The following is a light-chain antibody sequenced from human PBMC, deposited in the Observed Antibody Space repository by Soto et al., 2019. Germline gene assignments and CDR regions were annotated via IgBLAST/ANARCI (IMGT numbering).Light chain of an antibody. CDR1: QSVYSNY. V-gene: IGKV3-20*01. Sequence: ENVLTQSPGTLSLSPGERATLSCRASQSVYSNYLAWYQHKPGQAPRVLIYGASSRATGIPDRFSGSGSGTDFTLTISRVEPEDFAVYYCQQYGTSPYVFGQGTKLQIK. CDR3: QQYGTSPYV. J-gene: IGKJ2*01. CDR2: GAS.